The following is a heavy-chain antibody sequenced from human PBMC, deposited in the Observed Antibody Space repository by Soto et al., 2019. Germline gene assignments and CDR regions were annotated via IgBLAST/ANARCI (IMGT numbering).Heavy chain of an antibody. J-gene: IGHJ4*02. CDR2: IYYSGST. CDR1: GGSISNGGYY. V-gene: IGHV4-31*03. Sequence: PSETLSLTCTVSGGSISNGGYYWSWIRQHPGKGLEWIGYIYYSGSTNYNPSLKSRVTISVDTSKNQFSLKLSSVTAADTAVYYCARGRTGYISSGQWLVLFDYWGQGTLVTVS. D-gene: IGHD6-19*01. CDR3: ARGRTGYISSGQWLVLFDY.